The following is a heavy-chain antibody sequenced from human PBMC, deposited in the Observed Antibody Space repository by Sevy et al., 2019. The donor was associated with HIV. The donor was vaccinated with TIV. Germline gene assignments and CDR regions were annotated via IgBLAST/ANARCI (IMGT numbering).Heavy chain of an antibody. D-gene: IGHD6-13*01. CDR1: GGSISSGSYY. CDR3: AREGSSWAGWFDP. V-gene: IGHV4-61*02. CDR2: IYTSGST. Sequence: LSLTCTVSGGSISSGSYYWSWIRQPAGKGLEWIGRIYTSGSTNYNPSLKSRVTISVDTSKNQFSLKLSSVTAADTAVYYCAREGSSWAGWFDPWGQGTLVTVSS. J-gene: IGHJ5*02.